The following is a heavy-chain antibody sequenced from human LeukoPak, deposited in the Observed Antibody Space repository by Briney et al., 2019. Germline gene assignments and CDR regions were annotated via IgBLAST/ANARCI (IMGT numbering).Heavy chain of an antibody. V-gene: IGHV1-18*01. J-gene: IGHJ6*02. CDR3: ARVQYDYYGSGSYYNPEYYYYGMDV. Sequence: ASVKVSCKASGYTFTSYGISWVRQAPGQGLEWMGWISAYNGNTNYAQKFQVRVTMTTDTSTSTAYMELRSLRSDDTDVYYCARVQYDYYGSGSYYNPEYYYYGMDVWGQGTTVTASS. CDR2: ISAYNGNT. D-gene: IGHD3-10*01. CDR1: GYTFTSYG.